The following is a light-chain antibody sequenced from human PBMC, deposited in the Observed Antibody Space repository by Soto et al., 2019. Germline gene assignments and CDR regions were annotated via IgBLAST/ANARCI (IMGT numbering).Light chain of an antibody. CDR1: SSDIGGSDY. CDR3: SSYVTSGTLV. V-gene: IGLV2-14*01. Sequence: QSALTQAASVSGSPGQSITISFTGTSSDIGGSDYVSWYQKHPGKAPKDIIYEVSDRPSGVSDRFSGSKSGNTASLTISGLQAEDEADYYCSSYVTSGTLVFGGGTKLTVL. CDR2: EVS. J-gene: IGLJ3*02.